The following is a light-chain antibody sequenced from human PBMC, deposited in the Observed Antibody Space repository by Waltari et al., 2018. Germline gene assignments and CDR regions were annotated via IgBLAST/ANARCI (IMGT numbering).Light chain of an antibody. J-gene: IGKJ4*01. CDR3: QQYGSSPLT. CDR1: QTVPYRY. CDR2: GAT. Sequence: IVLTQSPGTLSLSPGERATLTCRASQTVPYRYLAWYQQRPGQAPRLLMYGATSRATGSPDRFSGGGSGTDFTLSISRLEPDDVAVYYCQQYGSSPLTFGGGTKVEIE. V-gene: IGKV3-20*01.